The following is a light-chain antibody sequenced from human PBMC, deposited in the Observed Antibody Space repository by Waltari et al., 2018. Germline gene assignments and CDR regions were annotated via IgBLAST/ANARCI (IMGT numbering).Light chain of an antibody. CDR1: QSVSRA. CDR2: GAS. J-gene: IGKJ1*01. V-gene: IGKV3-20*01. Sequence: EIVLTQSPGTLSLSLGERATLSCRASQSVSRALTWYQQKPGQAPRLRIYGASTRSTGIPARFSGSGSGTDFSLTISRLEPDDFAVYYCQHYLRLPVTFGQGTTVEI. CDR3: QHYLRLPVT.